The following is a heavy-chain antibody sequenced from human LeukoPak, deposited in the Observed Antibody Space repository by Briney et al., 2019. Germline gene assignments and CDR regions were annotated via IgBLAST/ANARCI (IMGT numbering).Heavy chain of an antibody. CDR1: DDSISDYY. CDR3: ARNRDIVRPPDAFDI. Sequence: SETLSLTCTVSDDSISDYYRGWIRQPPGKGLEWIGYFHNSGTSTYNPSLKSRVTISVDTSKNQFSLKLSSVTAADTAVYYCARNRDIVRPPDAFDIWGQGTMVTVSS. V-gene: IGHV4-59*01. J-gene: IGHJ3*02. D-gene: IGHD2-15*01. CDR2: FHNSGTS.